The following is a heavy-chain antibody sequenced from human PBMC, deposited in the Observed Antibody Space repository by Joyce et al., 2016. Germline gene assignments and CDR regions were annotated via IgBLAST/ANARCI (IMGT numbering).Heavy chain of an antibody. V-gene: IGHV3-53*01. CDR3: ARSSSDYDSIFNN. CDR1: GFIVSSYY. J-gene: IGHJ4*02. Sequence: EVQLVESGGGLIQSGGSLRLSCGASGFIVSSYYMTWVSQAPGKGLEWVSLIYSGGTPYYAYSVKGRFTISRDNSKNTVYLQMNSLRAEDTAVYYCARSSSDYDSIFNNWGQGTLVTVSS. D-gene: IGHD5-12*01. CDR2: IYSGGTP.